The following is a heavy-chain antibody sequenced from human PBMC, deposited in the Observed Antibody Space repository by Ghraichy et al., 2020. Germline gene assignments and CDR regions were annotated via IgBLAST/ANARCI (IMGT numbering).Heavy chain of an antibody. CDR1: GGSFSGNY. Sequence: SETLSLTCAVYGGSFSGNYWSWIHQPPGKGLEWIWDINHCGSTNYNPSLKSRVTISVDTSKNQFPLKLSPVTAADTAVYYCARVTMVRGVIRALGAFDIWGQGTMVTVSS. V-gene: IGHV4-34*01. D-gene: IGHD3-10*01. CDR2: INHCGST. CDR3: ARVTMVRGVIRALGAFDI. J-gene: IGHJ3*02.